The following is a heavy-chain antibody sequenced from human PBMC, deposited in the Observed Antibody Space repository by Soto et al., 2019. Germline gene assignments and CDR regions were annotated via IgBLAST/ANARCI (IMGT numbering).Heavy chain of an antibody. CDR3: ARQGAYYDSPGVGWYYGMDV. Sequence: KVSCKASGYSFTSYWIGWVRQMPGKGLEWMGIIYPGDSDTRYSPSFQGQVTISADKSISTAYLQWSSLKASDTAMYYCARQGAYYDSPGVGWYYGMDVWGQGTTVTVSS. D-gene: IGHD3-22*01. J-gene: IGHJ6*02. CDR2: IYPGDSDT. V-gene: IGHV5-51*01. CDR1: GYSFTSYW.